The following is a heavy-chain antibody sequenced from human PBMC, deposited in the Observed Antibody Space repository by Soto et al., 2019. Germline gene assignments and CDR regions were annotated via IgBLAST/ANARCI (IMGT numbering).Heavy chain of an antibody. CDR1: GFTVRSSY. CDR2: MYSGGTT. V-gene: IGHV3-66*01. CDR3: AREMTAARGGS. J-gene: IGHJ5*02. D-gene: IGHD2-21*02. Sequence: EVQVVESGGGLVQPGGSLRLSCAASGFTVRSSYMSWVRQAQGKGLEWVSSMYSGGTTYYADSVRGRFSISRDNSKNTLFLQMNSVRAEDTAVYYCAREMTAARGGSWGQGALVIVSS.